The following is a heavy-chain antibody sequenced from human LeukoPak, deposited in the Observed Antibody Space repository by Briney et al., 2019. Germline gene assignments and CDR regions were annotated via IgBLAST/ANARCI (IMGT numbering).Heavy chain of an antibody. CDR1: GGSISSYY. D-gene: IGHD2-15*01. CDR2: IYYSGST. CDR3: ARRGGGPRLYYFDY. V-gene: IGHV4-59*08. J-gene: IGHJ4*02. Sequence: SETLSLTCTVSGGSISSYYWSWIRQSPGKGLEWIGYIYYSGSTNYNPSLKSRVTISVDTSKNQFSPKLSSVTAADTAVYYCARRGGGPRLYYFDYWGQGTLVTVSS.